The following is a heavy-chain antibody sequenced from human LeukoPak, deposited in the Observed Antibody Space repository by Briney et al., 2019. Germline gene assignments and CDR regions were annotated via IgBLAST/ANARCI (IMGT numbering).Heavy chain of an antibody. CDR1: GGSINNYY. CDR3: ARGTEGFDY. D-gene: IGHD1-14*01. CDR2: IYYSGST. Sequence: SETLSLTCTVSGGSINNYYWTWIRQPPGKGLEWIGYIYYSGSTNYNPSLKSRVTISVDTSKNQFSLKLSSVTAADTAVYYCARGTEGFDYWGQGTLVTVSS. V-gene: IGHV4-59*12. J-gene: IGHJ4*02.